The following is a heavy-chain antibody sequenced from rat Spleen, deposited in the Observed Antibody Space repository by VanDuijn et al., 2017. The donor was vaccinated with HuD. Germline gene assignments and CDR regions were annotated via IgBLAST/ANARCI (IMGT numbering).Heavy chain of an antibody. CDR3: ARETNYVYHY. CDR2: IDIVGST. D-gene: IGHD1-2*01. V-gene: IGHV3-3*01. CDR1: GYSITSNY. Sequence: EVQLQESGPGLVKPSQSLSLTCSVTGYSITSNYWGWIRKFPGNKLEWMGFIDIVGSTNYNPSLRSRISLARYTTKNQFFLQVNSVIIDDTSTYYFARETNYVYHYWGQGVMVTVSS. J-gene: IGHJ2*01.